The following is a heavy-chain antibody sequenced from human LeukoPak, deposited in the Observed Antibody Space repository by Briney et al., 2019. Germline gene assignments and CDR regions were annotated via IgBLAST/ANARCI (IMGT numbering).Heavy chain of an antibody. CDR1: GFTFDSYA. Sequence: GGSLRLSCAASGFTFDSYAMSWVRQAPGKGLEWVSAISGSGGSTYYADSVKGRFTISRDNSKNTLYLQMNSLRAEDTAVYYCASTDYGDKDYWGQGTLVTVSS. CDR3: ASTDYGDKDY. D-gene: IGHD4-17*01. V-gene: IGHV3-23*01. J-gene: IGHJ4*02. CDR2: ISGSGGST.